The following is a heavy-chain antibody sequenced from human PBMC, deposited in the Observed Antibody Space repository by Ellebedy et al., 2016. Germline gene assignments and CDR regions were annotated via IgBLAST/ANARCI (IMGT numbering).Heavy chain of an antibody. J-gene: IGHJ4*02. CDR3: AGGVFDY. Sequence: GGSLRLSCAASGFTFSSYAMHWVRQAPGKGLEWVAVISYDGSNKYYADSVKGRFTISRDNSKNTLYLQMNSLRAEDTAVYYCAGGVFDYWGQGTLVTVSS. D-gene: IGHD3-16*01. CDR1: GFTFSSYA. CDR2: ISYDGSNK. V-gene: IGHV3-30*04.